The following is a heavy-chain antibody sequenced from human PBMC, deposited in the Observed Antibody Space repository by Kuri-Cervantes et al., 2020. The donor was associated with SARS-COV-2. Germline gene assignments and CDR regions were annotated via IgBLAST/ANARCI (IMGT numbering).Heavy chain of an antibody. J-gene: IGHJ4*02. D-gene: IGHD6-13*01. CDR3: ARRAAAAGINY. CDR2: IYYSGSA. CDR1: GGSINNSPYF. V-gene: IGHV4-39*01. Sequence: SETLSLTCTVSGGSINNSPYFWGWVRQPPGKGLQWIANIYYSGSAYYTPSLKSRVTISVDTSKNQFSLKLTSVTAADTAIYYCARRAAAAGINYWGQGTLVTVSS.